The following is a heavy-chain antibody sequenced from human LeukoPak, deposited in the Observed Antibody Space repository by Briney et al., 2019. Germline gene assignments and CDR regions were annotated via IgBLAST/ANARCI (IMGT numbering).Heavy chain of an antibody. CDR3: AKLPGVVVVAAT. D-gene: IGHD2-15*01. V-gene: IGHV3-23*01. CDR2: ISGSGGST. Sequence: GRSLRLSCAASGFSFGDYAMHWVRQAPGKGLEWVSAISGSGGSTYYADSVKGRFTISRDNSKNTLYLQMNSLRAEDTAVYYCAKLPGVVVVAATWGQGTLVTVSS. CDR1: GFSFGDYA. J-gene: IGHJ5*02.